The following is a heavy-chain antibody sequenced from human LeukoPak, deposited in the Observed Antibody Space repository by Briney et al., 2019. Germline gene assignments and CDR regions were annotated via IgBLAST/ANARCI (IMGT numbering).Heavy chain of an antibody. Sequence: ASVKVSCKASGGTFSSYAISWVRQAPGQGLEWMGWMNPNTGNTGYGERFQGRVTMTRDNSISTAYMELRSLRSDDTAVYYCARDGYCTSSSCYANAFDIWGQGTMVTVSS. CDR1: GGTFSSYA. J-gene: IGHJ3*02. D-gene: IGHD2-2*03. CDR3: ARDGYCTSSSCYANAFDI. V-gene: IGHV1-8*02. CDR2: MNPNTGNT.